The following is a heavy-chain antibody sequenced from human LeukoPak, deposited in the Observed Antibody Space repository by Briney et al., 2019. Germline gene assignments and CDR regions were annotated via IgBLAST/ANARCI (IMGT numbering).Heavy chain of an antibody. CDR2: IRNKADGGAT. J-gene: IGHJ4*02. Sequence: GGSLRLSCTTSGFTFGDYAMSWFRQAPGKGLEWVGFIRNKADGGATAYAASVKGRFTVSRDDSNSMAYRQMNSLKIEDTAVYYCTRDRPIDYWGQGILVTVSS. V-gene: IGHV3-49*03. CDR1: GFTFGDYA. CDR3: TRDRPIDY.